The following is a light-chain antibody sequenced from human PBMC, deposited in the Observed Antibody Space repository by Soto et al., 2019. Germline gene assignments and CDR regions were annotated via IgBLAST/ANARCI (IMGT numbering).Light chain of an antibody. CDR3: QKYNSAPQT. Sequence: DIEMTNSPSSLSASIGDRVTITHRASQGISNYLAWYQQEPGKVPKLLIYAASTLQSGVPSRFSGSGSGTDFTLTISSLQPEDVATYYCQKYNSAPQTFGQGTKVDIK. CDR2: AAS. CDR1: QGISNY. J-gene: IGKJ1*01. V-gene: IGKV1-27*01.